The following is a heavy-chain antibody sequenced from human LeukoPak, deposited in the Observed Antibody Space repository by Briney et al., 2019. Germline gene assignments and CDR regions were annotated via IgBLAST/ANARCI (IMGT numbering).Heavy chain of an antibody. CDR3: ARIGNYYGSGSYWGYNWFDP. CDR1: GYTFTSYG. V-gene: IGHV1-18*01. D-gene: IGHD3-10*01. Sequence: GASVKVSCKASGYTFTSYGISWVRQAPGQGLEWMGWISAYNGNTNYAQKLQGRVTMTTDTSTSTAYMELRSLRSDDTAVYYCARIGNYYGSGSYWGYNWFDPWGQGTLVTVSS. CDR2: ISAYNGNT. J-gene: IGHJ5*02.